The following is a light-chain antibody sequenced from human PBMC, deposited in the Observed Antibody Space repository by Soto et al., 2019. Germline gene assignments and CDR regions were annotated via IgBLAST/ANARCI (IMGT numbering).Light chain of an antibody. CDR2: EVT. Sequence: QSALTQPPSASGSPGQSATISCTGTSSDVGNYEYVSWFQQYPGKAPKLLIYEVTKRPSGVPDRFSASKSGNTASLTVSGLQAEDEADYYCSSYAGYNNYVFGTGTKVTVL. CDR3: SSYAGYNNYV. CDR1: SSDVGNYEY. V-gene: IGLV2-8*01. J-gene: IGLJ1*01.